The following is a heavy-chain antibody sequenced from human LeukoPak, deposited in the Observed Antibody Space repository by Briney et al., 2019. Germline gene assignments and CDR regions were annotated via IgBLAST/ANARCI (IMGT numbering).Heavy chain of an antibody. D-gene: IGHD1-26*01. CDR1: GYTFTSYD. CDR2: MSPHSGHT. J-gene: IGHJ4*02. CDR3: TRERDSWELIDW. Sequence: ASVKVSCKTSGYTFTSYDINWVRQATGQGLEWMGWMSPHSGHTGFAQKFQGRVTMTRDTSISTAYMELNSLTSEDTAVYYCTRERDSWELIDWGGQGTLVTVFS. V-gene: IGHV1-8*01.